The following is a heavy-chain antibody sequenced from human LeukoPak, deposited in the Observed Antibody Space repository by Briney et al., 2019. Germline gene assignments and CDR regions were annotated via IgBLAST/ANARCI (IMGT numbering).Heavy chain of an antibody. CDR2: IYHSGNT. J-gene: IGHJ4*02. CDR1: GASMSSGGYS. CDR3: ARTKDYGDYVDY. Sequence: SETLSLTCAVSGASMSSGGYSWNWIRLPPGKGLEWIANIYHSGNTYYNPSLRSRVTISVDTSKNQFSLMLSSVTAADTALYHCARTKDYGDYVDYWGQGTLVTVSS. V-gene: IGHV4-30-2*01. D-gene: IGHD4-17*01.